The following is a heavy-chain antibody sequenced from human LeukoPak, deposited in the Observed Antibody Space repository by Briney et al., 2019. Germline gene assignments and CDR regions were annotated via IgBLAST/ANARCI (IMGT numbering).Heavy chain of an antibody. J-gene: IGHJ6*03. CDR2: IYYTGST. D-gene: IGHD6-6*01. Sequence: SDTLSLTCTVSGGCISSSSYDWGWIRQPPGNWLEGIGRIYYTGSTYYNSSLKSRVTISVDTSRNQFSLMLSSVTSADMAVYYCASQRRGGSSYYMDVWGKGTTVTVAS. V-gene: IGHV4-39*01. CDR1: GGCISSSSYD. CDR3: ASQRRGGSSYYMDV.